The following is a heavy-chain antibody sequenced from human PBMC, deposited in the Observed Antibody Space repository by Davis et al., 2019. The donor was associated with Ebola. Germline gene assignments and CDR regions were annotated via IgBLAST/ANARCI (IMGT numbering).Heavy chain of an antibody. V-gene: IGHV3-23*01. CDR3: ARDLSWYHAFDI. D-gene: IGHD6-13*01. CDR2: ITTGGST. Sequence: PGGSLRLSCAASGFTFSSYAMTWVRQGPGKGLEWVSVITTGGSTQYADSVKGRFTISRDNAKNSLYLQMNSLRAEDTAVYYCARDLSWYHAFDIWGQGTMVTVSS. J-gene: IGHJ3*02. CDR1: GFTFSSYA.